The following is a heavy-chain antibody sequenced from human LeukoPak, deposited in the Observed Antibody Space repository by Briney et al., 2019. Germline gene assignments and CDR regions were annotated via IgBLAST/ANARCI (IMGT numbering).Heavy chain of an antibody. CDR3: ARGPDSGSHFAWFDP. J-gene: IGHJ5*02. CDR1: GFTFSSYD. CDR2: INHSGST. V-gene: IGHV4-34*01. Sequence: GSLRLSCAASGFTFSSYDMNWVRQPPGKGLEWIGEINHSGSTHYNPSFKSRVTILVDTSRNQFSLKLTSVAAADTAVYYCARGPDSGSHFAWFDPWGQGTLVTVSS. D-gene: IGHD3-10*01.